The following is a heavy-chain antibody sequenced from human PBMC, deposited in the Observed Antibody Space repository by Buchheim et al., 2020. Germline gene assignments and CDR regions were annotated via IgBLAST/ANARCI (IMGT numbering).Heavy chain of an antibody. CDR3: VTSMVGGGSTFDY. D-gene: IGHD2-15*01. J-gene: IGHJ4*02. Sequence: EVQLVESGGGLVKPGGSLRLSCAASGFTFSDYTMNWVRQAPGKGLEWVSTISGSSSYTYYANSVKGRFTISRDNAKNSLYLQMNSLRAEDTAVYYCVTSMVGGGSTFDYWGQGTL. CDR2: ISGSSSYT. CDR1: GFTFSDYT. V-gene: IGHV3-21*01.